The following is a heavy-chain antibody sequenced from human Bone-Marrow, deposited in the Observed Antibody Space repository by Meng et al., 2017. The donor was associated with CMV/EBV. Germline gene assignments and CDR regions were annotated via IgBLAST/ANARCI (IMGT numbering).Heavy chain of an antibody. D-gene: IGHD1-20*01. CDR3: ARAPINGITGFIWGWFDP. V-gene: IGHV1-69*05. J-gene: IGHJ5*02. CDR1: GGTFSSYA. CDR2: IIPIFGTA. Sequence: TVNVSCKASGGTFSSYAISCVRQAPGQGLEWMGGIIPIFGTANYAQKFQGRVTITTDESTSTAYMELSSLRSEDTAVYYCARAPINGITGFIWGWFDPWGQGTLVTVSS.